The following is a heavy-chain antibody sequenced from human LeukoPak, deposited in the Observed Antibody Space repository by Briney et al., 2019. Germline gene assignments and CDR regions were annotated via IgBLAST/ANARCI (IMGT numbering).Heavy chain of an antibody. J-gene: IGHJ4*02. V-gene: IGHV3-23*01. CDR1: GFTFSSRA. CDR3: AKRPRGNYLDPFDY. CDR2: ISGSGADT. D-gene: IGHD3-10*01. Sequence: GGSLRLSCAASGFTFSSRAMNWVRQAPGKGLEWVSGISGSGADTYYADSVRGRFTISRDNSKNRLYLQMNSLRAEDTAVYYCAKRPRGNYLDPFDYWGQGTLVTVSS.